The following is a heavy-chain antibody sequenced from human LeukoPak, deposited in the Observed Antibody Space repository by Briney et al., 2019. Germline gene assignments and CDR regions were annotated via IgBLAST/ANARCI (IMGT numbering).Heavy chain of an antibody. CDR2: ITTSGST. J-gene: IGHJ4*02. Sequence: HSGGSLRLSCAASGLTASHSVNNAMSWVRHAPGKGLEWVSGITTSGSTYYADSVKGRFTISRENSNNTLYLHMDSLRAEDTAVYYCAKDGAVAGFTPSDYWGQGTLVTVSS. CDR1: GLTASHSVNNA. D-gene: IGHD6-19*01. V-gene: IGHV3-23*01. CDR3: AKDGAVAGFTPSDY.